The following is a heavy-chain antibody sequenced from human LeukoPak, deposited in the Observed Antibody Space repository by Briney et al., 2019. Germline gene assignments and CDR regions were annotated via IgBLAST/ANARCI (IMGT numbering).Heavy chain of an antibody. J-gene: IGHJ4*02. CDR1: GFTFSSYG. CDR2: IWYDGSNK. Sequence: PGGSLRLSCAASGFTFSSYGMHWVRQAPGKGLEWVAVIWYDGSNKYYADSVKGRFTISRDNSKNTLYLQMNSLRAEDTAVYYCARTIVAAGLYYFEYWGQGTLLTVSS. CDR3: ARTIVAAGLYYFEY. V-gene: IGHV3-33*08. D-gene: IGHD6-13*01.